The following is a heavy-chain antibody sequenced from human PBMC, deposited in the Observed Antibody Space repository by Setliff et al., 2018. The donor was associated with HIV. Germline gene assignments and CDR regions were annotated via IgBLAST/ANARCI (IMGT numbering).Heavy chain of an antibody. CDR3: ASEDCGGGSCRPDN. CDR2: IYHSGST. CDR1: GGSISSGYY. D-gene: IGHD2-15*01. V-gene: IGHV4-38-2*02. Sequence: PSETLSLTCNVSGGSISSGYYWGWIRQPPGKGLEWIGSIYHSGSTYYNPSLKSRVTISLDTSKNQFSLKLSSVTVADTAVYYCASEDCGGGSCRPDNWGQGTLVTVSS. J-gene: IGHJ4*02.